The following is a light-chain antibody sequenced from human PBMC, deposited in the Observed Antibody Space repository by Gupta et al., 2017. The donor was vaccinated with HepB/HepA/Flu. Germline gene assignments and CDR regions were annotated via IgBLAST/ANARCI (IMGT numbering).Light chain of an antibody. CDR2: DAS. J-gene: IGKJ4*01. CDR1: QSVSSY. CDR3: QQRSNWPLT. V-gene: IGKV3-11*01. Sequence: EIVLTQSPGTLSLSPGERATLSCRASQSVSSYLAWYQQKPGQAPRLLIYDASNRATGIPARFSGSGSGTDFTLTISSLEPEDFAVYSCQQRSNWPLTFGGGTKVEIK.